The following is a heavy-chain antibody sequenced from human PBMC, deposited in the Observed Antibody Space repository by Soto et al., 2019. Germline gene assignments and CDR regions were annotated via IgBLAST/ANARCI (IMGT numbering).Heavy chain of an antibody. CDR1: GGSISSSSYY. CDR2: IYYSGST. J-gene: IGHJ4*02. CDR3: AREGSMTTVTTRYFDY. D-gene: IGHD4-4*01. V-gene: IGHV4-39*02. Sequence: SETLSLTCTVSGGSISSSSYYWGWIRQPPGKGLEWIGSIYYSGSTYYNPSLKSRVTISVDTSKNTLYLQMNSLRAEDTAVYYCAREGSMTTVTTRYFDYWGQGTLVTVSS.